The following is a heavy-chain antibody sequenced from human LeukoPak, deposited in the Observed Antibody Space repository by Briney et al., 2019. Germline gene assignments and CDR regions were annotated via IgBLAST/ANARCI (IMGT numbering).Heavy chain of an antibody. J-gene: IGHJ4*02. CDR1: RFIFTTCW. D-gene: IGHD4-17*01. Sequence: GCCQRLSGASARFIFTTCWRIWVRKAPGKGLEWVGNIKKDGTENYYVASVKGRFTISRDNAKNSLYLQMNSLRVEDTAVYYCATARWVTTDFDYWGQGTLVTVSS. CDR2: IKKDGTEN. V-gene: IGHV3-7*01. CDR3: ATARWVTTDFDY.